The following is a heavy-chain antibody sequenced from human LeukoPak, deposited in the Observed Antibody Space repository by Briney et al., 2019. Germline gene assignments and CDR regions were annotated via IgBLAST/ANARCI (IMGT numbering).Heavy chain of an antibody. D-gene: IGHD2-2*01. Sequence: GSSVKVSCKASGGTFSSYAISWVRQAPGQGLEWMGGIIPIFGTANYAQKFQGRVTMTRNTSISTAYMELSSLRSEDTAVYYCARGVKSGIVVVPAAMDYYYYYMDVWGKGTTVTISS. CDR2: IIPIFGTA. V-gene: IGHV1-69*05. CDR1: GGTFSSYA. CDR3: ARGVKSGIVVVPAAMDYYYYYMDV. J-gene: IGHJ6*03.